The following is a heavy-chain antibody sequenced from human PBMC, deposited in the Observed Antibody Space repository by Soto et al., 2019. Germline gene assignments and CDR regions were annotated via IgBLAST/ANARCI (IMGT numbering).Heavy chain of an antibody. J-gene: IGHJ4*02. CDR3: VDMIGQWLPRD. D-gene: IGHD6-19*01. CDR2: IYHSGT. V-gene: IGHV4-39*01. Sequence: SETLSLTCSVSGGSINNNYYYWGWVRQPPGKGLEWIGNIYHSGTSYYPTLKSRVTIAVDTSRNQFSLKLNFVTAADTAVYYCVDMIGQWLPRDWGKGTVVTVSS. CDR1: GGSINNNYYY.